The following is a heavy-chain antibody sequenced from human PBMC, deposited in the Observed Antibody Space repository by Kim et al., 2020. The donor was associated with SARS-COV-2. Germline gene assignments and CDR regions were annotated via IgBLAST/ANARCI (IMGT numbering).Heavy chain of an antibody. CDR2: SSKYT. D-gene: IGHD3-3*01. Sequence: SSKYTNYAASVKGRFTIARDNAKNSLYLQMNSLRAEDTAVYYCARRDFDYWGQGTLVTVSS. J-gene: IGHJ4*02. CDR3: ARRDFDY. V-gene: IGHV3-11*03.